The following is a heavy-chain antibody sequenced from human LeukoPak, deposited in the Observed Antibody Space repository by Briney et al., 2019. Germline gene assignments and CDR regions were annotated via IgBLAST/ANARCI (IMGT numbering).Heavy chain of an antibody. V-gene: IGHV3-48*03. CDR1: GFTFSSYE. CDR3: ARGQSGMYWYFDL. D-gene: IGHD1-26*01. J-gene: IGHJ2*01. CDR2: ISSSGSTT. Sequence: QAGGSLRLSCAASGFTFSSYEMNWVRQAPGKGLQWVSYISSSGSTTYYADSVKGRFTSSRDNAKISLYLQMNSLRAEDTAVYYCARGQSGMYWYFDLWGRGTLVTVSS.